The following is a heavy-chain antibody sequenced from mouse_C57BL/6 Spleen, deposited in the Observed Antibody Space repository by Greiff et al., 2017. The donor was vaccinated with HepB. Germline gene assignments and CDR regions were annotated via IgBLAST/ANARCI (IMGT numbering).Heavy chain of an antibody. V-gene: IGHV1-80*01. CDR1: GYAFSSYW. Sequence: VNVVESGAELVKPGASVKISCKASGYAFSSYWMNWVKQRPGKGLEWIGQIYPGDGDTNYNGKFKGKATLTADKSSSTAYMQLSSLTSEASAVYFCARRNYGSSYYFDYWGQGTTLTVSS. CDR2: IYPGDGDT. J-gene: IGHJ2*01. CDR3: ARRNYGSSYYFDY. D-gene: IGHD1-1*01.